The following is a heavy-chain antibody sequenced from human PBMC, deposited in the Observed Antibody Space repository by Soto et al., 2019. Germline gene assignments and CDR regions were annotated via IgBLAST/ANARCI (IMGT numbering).Heavy chain of an antibody. V-gene: IGHV4-39*01. CDR2: IYYSGST. CDR1: GGSISRISYY. J-gene: IGHJ4*02. Sequence: SETLCLTYTVSGGSISRISYYWGWIRQPPGKGLEWIGSIYYSGSTYYNPSLKSRVTISVDTSKNQFSLKLSSVTAADTAVYYCARHDYGGFGLWGQGTLVTVS. CDR3: ARHDYGGFGL. D-gene: IGHD4-17*01.